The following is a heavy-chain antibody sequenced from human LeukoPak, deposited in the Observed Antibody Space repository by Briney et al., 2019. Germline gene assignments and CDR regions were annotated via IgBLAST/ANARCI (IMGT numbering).Heavy chain of an antibody. CDR2: ISAYNGNT. CDR3: ARDIRDIVVVVAATDTQFDY. V-gene: IGHV1-18*04. D-gene: IGHD2-15*01. J-gene: IGHJ4*02. CDR1: GYTFTSYG. Sequence: GASVKVSCKASGYTFTSYGISGVRQAPGQGLEWMGWISAYNGNTNYAQKLQGRVTMTTDTSTSTAYMELRSLRSDDTAVYYCARDIRDIVVVVAATDTQFDYWGQGTLVTVSS.